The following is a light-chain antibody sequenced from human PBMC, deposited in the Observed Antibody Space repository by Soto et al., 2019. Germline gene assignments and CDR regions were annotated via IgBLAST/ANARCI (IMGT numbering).Light chain of an antibody. Sequence: QSALTQPASVSGSPGQSITISCTGTSSDVGGYNYVSWYQQHPGKAPKLMIYVVSNRPSGVSNRFSGSKSGNTASLTISGLQAEDEADYYCSSYTSSTFVVFGGGTKLTVL. J-gene: IGLJ2*01. CDR2: VVS. V-gene: IGLV2-14*01. CDR1: SSDVGGYNY. CDR3: SSYTSSTFVV.